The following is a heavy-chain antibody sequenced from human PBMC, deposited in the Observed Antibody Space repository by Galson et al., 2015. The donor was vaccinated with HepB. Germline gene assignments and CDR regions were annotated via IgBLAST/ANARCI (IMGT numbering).Heavy chain of an antibody. CDR3: ARDSWQAGPSWGMDF. CDR1: GFPFHNYT. J-gene: IGHJ6*02. D-gene: IGHD7-27*01. Sequence: SLRLSCAASGFPFHNYTMNWVRQAPGKGLEWVSSITGSGHRTYYAKSVKGRFSISRDNSKNTVFLQMSGLRADDTAIYYCARDSWQAGPSWGMDFWGQGTTITVSS. CDR2: ITGSGHRT. V-gene: IGHV3-23*01.